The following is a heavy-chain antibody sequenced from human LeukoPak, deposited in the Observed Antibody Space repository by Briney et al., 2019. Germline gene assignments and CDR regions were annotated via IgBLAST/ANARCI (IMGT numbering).Heavy chain of an antibody. D-gene: IGHD6-19*01. CDR3: ARRRIAVAGHRNAFDI. Sequence: GESLKISCKGSGYSFTSYWIGWVRQMPGKGLEWMGIIYPGDSDTRYSPSFQGQVTISADKSISTAYLQWSSLKASDTAMYYCARRRIAVAGHRNAFDIWGQGTMVTVSS. J-gene: IGHJ3*02. V-gene: IGHV5-51*01. CDR1: GYSFTSYW. CDR2: IYPGDSDT.